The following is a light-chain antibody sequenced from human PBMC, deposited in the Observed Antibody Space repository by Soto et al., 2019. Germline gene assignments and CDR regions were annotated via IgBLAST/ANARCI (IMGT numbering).Light chain of an antibody. V-gene: IGLV2-11*01. J-gene: IGLJ1*01. CDR3: CSYAGTNDMV. Sequence: QSALTQPRSVSGTPGQSVTISCTGTSSDIGGHAYDSWYQHPLGKVTKLMLYDVHQRSSGVHDRFSGSKSGNTASLTISGLQAEDEADYYCCSYAGTNDMVFGTGTKLTVL. CDR1: SSDIGGHAY. CDR2: DVH.